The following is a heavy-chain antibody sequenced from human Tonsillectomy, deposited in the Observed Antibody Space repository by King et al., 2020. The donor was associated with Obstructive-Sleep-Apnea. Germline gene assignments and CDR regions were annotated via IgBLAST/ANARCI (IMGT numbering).Heavy chain of an antibody. Sequence: VQLVESGAEVKKPGESLKISCKGSGYSFTNYWIGWVRQMPGNGLEWMGIIYPGDSDTRYSPSFQGQVTFSADKSISTSYLQWSSLKASDTAMYYCASGYGGNLEYFHHWGQGTLVTVSS. D-gene: IGHD4-23*01. CDR2: IYPGDSDT. V-gene: IGHV5-51*01. CDR1: GYSFTNYW. J-gene: IGHJ1*01. CDR3: ASGYGGNLEYFHH.